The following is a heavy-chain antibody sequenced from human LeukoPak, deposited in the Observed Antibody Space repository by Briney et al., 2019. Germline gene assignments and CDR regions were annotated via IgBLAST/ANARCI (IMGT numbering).Heavy chain of an antibody. D-gene: IGHD2-21*01. V-gene: IGHV3-23*01. CDR2: NENGGTT. CDR3: AKDFRIGYSAHFDS. CDR1: GFTFRSHA. J-gene: IGHJ4*02. Sequence: VGSLRLSCVGSGFTFRSHAMSWGRRAPEKGLEFVSGNENGGTTYDADSVKGRFSIARDNSKNTLSLTMASLRGEDTAVYYCAKDFRIGYSAHFDSWGQGALVTVSS.